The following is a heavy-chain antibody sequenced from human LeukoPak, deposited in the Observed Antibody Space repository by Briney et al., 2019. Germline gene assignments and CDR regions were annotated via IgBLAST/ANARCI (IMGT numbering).Heavy chain of an antibody. V-gene: IGHV3-74*01. CDR2: IISDGSST. CDR3: ARDGSLPDY. J-gene: IGHJ4*02. Sequence: GGSLRLSCAASGFTFSNYWMHWVRHTPGKGLVWVSRIISDGSSTSYADSVKGRFTISRDYAKNTLYLQMSRLRAEDTGVYYCARDGSLPDYWGQGTLVTVSS. CDR1: GFTFSNYW.